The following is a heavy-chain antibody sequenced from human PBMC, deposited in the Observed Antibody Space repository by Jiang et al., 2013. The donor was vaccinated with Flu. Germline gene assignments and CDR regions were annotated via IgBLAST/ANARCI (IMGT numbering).Heavy chain of an antibody. Sequence: TCAISGDSFSTISVAWNWFRQSPSRGLEWLGRTFYRSRWFYDYPESVKSRITISPDTSKNQFSLHLSSVTPDDTAVYFCARGQNNAFDVWGQGTVVTVS. V-gene: IGHV6-1*01. CDR2: TFYRSRWFY. J-gene: IGHJ3*01. CDR3: ARGQNNAFDV. CDR1: GDSFSTISVA.